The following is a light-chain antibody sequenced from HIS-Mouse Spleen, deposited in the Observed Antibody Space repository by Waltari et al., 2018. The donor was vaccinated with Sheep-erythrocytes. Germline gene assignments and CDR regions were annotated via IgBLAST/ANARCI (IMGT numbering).Light chain of an antibody. CDR2: EGS. Sequence: QSALTQPASVSGSPGQSITISCTGTSSDVGSYKLVSWYQQHPGKAPKLTIYEGSKRPAWFSNRVSGSNSGNTASLTVSGLQAEDESDYYCCSYAGSSTPWVFGGGTKLTVL. J-gene: IGLJ3*02. CDR3: CSYAGSSTPWV. CDR1: SSDVGSYKL. V-gene: IGLV2-23*01.